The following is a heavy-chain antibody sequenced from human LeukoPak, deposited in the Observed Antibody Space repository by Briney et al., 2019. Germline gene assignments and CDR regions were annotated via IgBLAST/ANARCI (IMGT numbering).Heavy chain of an antibody. D-gene: IGHD3-3*01. J-gene: IGHJ6*03. CDR1: GFTFSSYA. CDR2: ISGSGGST. CDR3: AKDHGGVLYYDFWSGSQTPYYMDV. Sequence: PGGSLRLSCAASGFTFSSYAMSWVRQAPGKGLEWVSAISGSGGSTYYADSVKGRFTISRDNSKNTLYLQMNSLRAEDTAVYYCAKDHGGVLYYDFWSGSQTPYYMDVWGKGTTVTVSS. V-gene: IGHV3-23*01.